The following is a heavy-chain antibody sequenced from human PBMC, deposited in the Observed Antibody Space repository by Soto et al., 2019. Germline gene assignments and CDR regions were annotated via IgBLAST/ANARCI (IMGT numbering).Heavy chain of an antibody. J-gene: IGHJ6*02. CDR1: GYTFTSYA. CDR2: INAGNGNT. V-gene: IGHV1-3*01. CDR3: AKSPQWGPLQDPSYYGMDV. Sequence: ASVKVSCKASGYTFTSYAMHWVRQAPGQRLEWMGWINAGNGNTKYSQKFQGRVTITRDTSASTAYMELSSLRSEDTAVYYCAKSPQWGPLQDPSYYGMDVWGQGTTVTVSS. D-gene: IGHD6-19*01.